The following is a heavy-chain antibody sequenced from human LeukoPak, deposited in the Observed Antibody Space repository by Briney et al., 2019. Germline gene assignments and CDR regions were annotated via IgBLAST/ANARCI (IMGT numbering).Heavy chain of an antibody. D-gene: IGHD4-17*01. CDR3: ARVFPRGYGDYYFDY. J-gene: IGHJ4*02. V-gene: IGHV1-18*01. Sequence: GASVKVSCKASGYTFTSYGISWVRQAPGQGLEWMGWISAYNGNTNYAQKLQGRVTMTTDTSTSTAYMELRSLRSDDTAVYYCARVFPRGYGDYYFDYWGQGTLVTVSS. CDR2: ISAYNGNT. CDR1: GYTFTSYG.